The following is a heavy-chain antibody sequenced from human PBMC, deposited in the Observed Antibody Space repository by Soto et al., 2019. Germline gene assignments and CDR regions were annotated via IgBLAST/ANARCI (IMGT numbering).Heavy chain of an antibody. D-gene: IGHD6-19*01. CDR2: IGGGDP. Sequence: GSLRLSCAASGFAFNIHGMTWVRQAPGRGLEWVSSIGGGDPYYADSVKGRFTISRDDSKNTLYLQMNSLRAEDTAVYYCAKDRGWLAERYYYGMDVWGQGTTVTVSS. CDR1: GFAFNIHG. J-gene: IGHJ6*02. V-gene: IGHV3-23*01. CDR3: AKDRGWLAERYYYGMDV.